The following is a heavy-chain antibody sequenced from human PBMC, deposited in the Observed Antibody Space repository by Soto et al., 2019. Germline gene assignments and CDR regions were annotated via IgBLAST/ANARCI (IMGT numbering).Heavy chain of an antibody. J-gene: IGHJ3*02. D-gene: IGHD2-2*01. CDR3: ARDPLGYCSSTSCDDDAFDI. CDR1: GFTFSSYG. V-gene: IGHV3-33*01. Sequence: SLSLSCAASGFTFSSYGMHWVRQAPGKGLEWVAVIWYDGSNKYYADSVKGRFTISRDNSKNTLYLQMNSLRAEDTAVYYCARDPLGYCSSTSCDDDAFDIWGQGTMVTVSS. CDR2: IWYDGSNK.